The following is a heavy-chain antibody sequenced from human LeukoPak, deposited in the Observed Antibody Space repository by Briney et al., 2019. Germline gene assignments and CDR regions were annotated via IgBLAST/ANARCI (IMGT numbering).Heavy chain of an antibody. CDR1: GFTFSSYA. Sequence: GGSPRLSCAASGFTFSSYAMHWVRQAPGKGLEWVAVISYDGSNKYYADSVKGRFTISRDNSKNTLYLQMNSLRAEDTALYYCARAIVYWFFDLWGRGTLVTVSS. D-gene: IGHD3-22*01. J-gene: IGHJ2*01. CDR3: ARAIVYWFFDL. V-gene: IGHV3-30*04. CDR2: ISYDGSNK.